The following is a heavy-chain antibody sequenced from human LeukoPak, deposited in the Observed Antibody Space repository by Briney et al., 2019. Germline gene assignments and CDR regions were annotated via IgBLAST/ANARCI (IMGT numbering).Heavy chain of an antibody. D-gene: IGHD4-17*01. V-gene: IGHV3-23*01. CDR2: IRGSGTST. CDR3: ARDPNGDYIGAFDFQR. CDR1: GFTFSNYA. J-gene: IGHJ1*01. Sequence: GGSLRLSCVGSGFTFSNYAMMWVRQTQGKRLEWVSAIRGSGTSTFYADSVKGRFSIFRDNFKNTVYLQMNNLRADDSAVYYCARDPNGDYIGAFDFQRWGLGTQVTVSS.